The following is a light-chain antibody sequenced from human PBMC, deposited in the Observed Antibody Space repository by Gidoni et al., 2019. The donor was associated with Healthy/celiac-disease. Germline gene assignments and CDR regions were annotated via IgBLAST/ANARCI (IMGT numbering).Light chain of an antibody. CDR3: QQYNSYPFT. V-gene: IGKV1-5*03. Sequence: TPLTPSPSPLSASVADRVTITCRSSQSISSWLAWYQQKPGKAPKLLIYKASSLESGVPSRFSGSGSGTEFTLTISSLQPDDFATYYCQQYNSYPFTFGPGTKVDIK. J-gene: IGKJ3*01. CDR1: QSISSW. CDR2: KAS.